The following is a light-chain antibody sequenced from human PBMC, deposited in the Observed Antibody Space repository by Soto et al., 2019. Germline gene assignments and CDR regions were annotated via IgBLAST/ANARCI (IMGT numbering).Light chain of an antibody. V-gene: IGKV1-27*01. CDR3: QQYYDWPIT. Sequence: DFQITQSPSSLSTTIGDRVTITCRASQSFSTYLAWYQQKPGKVPKLLISGISTLQSGVPSRFSGSGSGTEFTLTISSLQSEDFAVYYCQQYYDWPITFGQGTRLE. J-gene: IGKJ5*01. CDR1: QSFSTY. CDR2: GIS.